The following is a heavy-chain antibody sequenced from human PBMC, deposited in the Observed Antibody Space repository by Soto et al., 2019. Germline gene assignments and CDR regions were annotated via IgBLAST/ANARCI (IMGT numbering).Heavy chain of an antibody. V-gene: IGHV2-5*01. Sequence: SGPTLVNPTQTLTLTCTFSGFSLITVLVSVGWIRQPPGKALEWLALIYWNDDKLYSPSLKTRLTVTKDTSKNQVVLTMTNVGPVDTATYYCAHKLRYLDPMDVWGQGTTVTVSS. CDR1: GFSLITVLVS. D-gene: IGHD3-9*01. CDR3: AHKLRYLDPMDV. J-gene: IGHJ6*02. CDR2: IYWNDDK.